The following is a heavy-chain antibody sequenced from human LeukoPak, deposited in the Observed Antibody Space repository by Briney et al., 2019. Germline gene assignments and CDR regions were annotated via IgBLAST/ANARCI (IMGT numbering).Heavy chain of an antibody. V-gene: IGHV5-51*01. D-gene: IGHD6-13*01. CDR1: GYSFTSYW. CDR3: ARLDGIAAAGTGYYYYYGMDV. J-gene: IGHJ6*02. CDR2: IYPGDSDT. Sequence: GESLKISRKGSGYSFTSYWIGWVRQMPRKGLEWMGIIYPGDSDTRYSPSFQGQVTISADKSISTAYLQWSSLKASDTAMYYCARLDGIAAAGTGYYYYYGMDVWGQGTTVTVSS.